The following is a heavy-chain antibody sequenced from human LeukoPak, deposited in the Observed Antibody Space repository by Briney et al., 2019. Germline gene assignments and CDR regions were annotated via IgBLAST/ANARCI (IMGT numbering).Heavy chain of an antibody. CDR2: IHYSGST. CDR1: GGSISSYY. D-gene: IGHD4-17*01. CDR3: ARRTTVTPNWFDP. V-gene: IGHV4-59*08. J-gene: IGHJ5*02. Sequence: PSETLSLTCTVSGGSISSYYWSWIRQPPGKGLEWIGYIHYSGSTNYNPSLKSRVTISVDTSKNQFSLKLNSVTAADTAVYYCARRTTVTPNWFDPWGQGTLVTVSS.